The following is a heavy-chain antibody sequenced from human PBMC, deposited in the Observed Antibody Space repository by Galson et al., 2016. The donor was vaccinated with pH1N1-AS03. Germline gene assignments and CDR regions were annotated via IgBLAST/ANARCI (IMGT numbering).Heavy chain of an antibody. Sequence: QSGAEVKKPGESLKISCKGSENSFARHWIAWVRQMPGKGLESMGIIYLTDSDTRYSPSFQGRVTISADKSTDTAYLQWNNLKASDTATYYCARVRDATSWKYFFDYWGQGTLVTVSS. CDR2: IYLTDSDT. D-gene: IGHD1-1*01. CDR3: ARVRDATSWKYFFDY. J-gene: IGHJ4*02. CDR1: ENSFARHW. V-gene: IGHV5-51*01.